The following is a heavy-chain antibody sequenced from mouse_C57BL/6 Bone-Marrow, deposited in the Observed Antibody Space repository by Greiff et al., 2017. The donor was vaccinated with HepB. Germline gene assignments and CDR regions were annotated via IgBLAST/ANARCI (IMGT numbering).Heavy chain of an antibody. CDR1: GYTFTSYW. Sequence: QVQLQQSGAELVKPGASVKMSCKASGYTFTSYWITWVKQRPGQGLEWIGDIYPGSGSTNYNEKFKSKATLTVDTSSSTAYMPLSSLTSEDSAVYYCARFGTAQATWGQGTTLTVSS. V-gene: IGHV1-55*01. CDR2: IYPGSGST. CDR3: ARFGTAQAT. J-gene: IGHJ2*01. D-gene: IGHD3-2*02.